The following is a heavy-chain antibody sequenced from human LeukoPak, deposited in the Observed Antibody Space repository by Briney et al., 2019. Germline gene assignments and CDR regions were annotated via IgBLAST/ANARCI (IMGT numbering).Heavy chain of an antibody. V-gene: IGHV3-23*01. CDR3: AKTRPLDSSSWSHGDY. Sequence: GGSLRLSCAASGFTVSSYAMSWVRQAPGKGLEWVSAISSSGDSTYYGDSVKGRFTISRDNSKNTLYLQMNSLRAEDTAVYYCAKTRPLDSSSWSHGDYWGQGTLVTVSS. D-gene: IGHD6-13*01. CDR2: ISSSGDST. CDR1: GFTVSSYA. J-gene: IGHJ4*02.